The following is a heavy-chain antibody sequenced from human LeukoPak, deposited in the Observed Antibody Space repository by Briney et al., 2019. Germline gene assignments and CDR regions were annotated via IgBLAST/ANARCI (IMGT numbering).Heavy chain of an antibody. J-gene: IGHJ1*01. CDR1: GYTFTSYG. CDR2: ISAYNGNT. D-gene: IGHD3-22*01. V-gene: IGHV1-18*01. Sequence: GASVKVSCKASGYTFTSYGNSWVRQAPGQGLEWMGWISAYNGNTNYAQKLQGRVTMTTDTSTSTAYMELRSLRSDDTAVYYCARDYGWLLLGAEYFQHWGQGTLVTVSS. CDR3: ARDYGWLLLGAEYFQH.